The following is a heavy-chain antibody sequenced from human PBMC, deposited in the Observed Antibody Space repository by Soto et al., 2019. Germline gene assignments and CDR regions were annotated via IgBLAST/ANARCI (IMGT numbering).Heavy chain of an antibody. D-gene: IGHD6-13*01. CDR3: TRDASRDSSARGWFDP. Sequence: PGGSLRLSCAAFGFTFRSFTMNWVRQAPGKGLEWVSTISSNSAYKYYTDALRGRFTISRDNAKNSLHPQMNSLRAEDTAVYYCTRDASRDSSARGWFDPWGPGTLVTVSS. V-gene: IGHV3-21*01. J-gene: IGHJ5*02. CDR2: ISSNSAYK. CDR1: GFTFRSFT.